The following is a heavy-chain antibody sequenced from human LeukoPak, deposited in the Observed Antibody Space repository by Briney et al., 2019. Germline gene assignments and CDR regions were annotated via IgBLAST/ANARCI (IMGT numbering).Heavy chain of an antibody. Sequence: GGSLRLSCAASGFTSSSYEMNWVRQAPGKGLGWVSYISSNGGTVYYADSVKGRFTISRDNSKNSLFLQMNSLRAEDTAFYYCARVLGYGSSYVDYWGQGTLVTVSS. D-gene: IGHD6-6*01. CDR1: GFTSSSYE. CDR3: ARVLGYGSSYVDY. J-gene: IGHJ4*02. CDR2: ISSNGGTV. V-gene: IGHV3-48*03.